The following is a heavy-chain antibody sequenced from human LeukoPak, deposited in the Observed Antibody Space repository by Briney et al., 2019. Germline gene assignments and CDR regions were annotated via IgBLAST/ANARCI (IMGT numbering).Heavy chain of an antibody. CDR3: ARGSDYDYVWGPPVGDYYMDV. V-gene: IGHV3-74*01. Sequence: GGSLRLSCAASGFTFSSYWMHWVRQAPGKGLVWVSRINSDGSSTSYADSVKGRFTISRDNAKNTLYLQMNSLRAEDTAVYYCARGSDYDYVWGPPVGDYYMDVWGKGTTVTVSS. J-gene: IGHJ6*03. CDR1: GFTFSSYW. D-gene: IGHD3-16*01. CDR2: INSDGSST.